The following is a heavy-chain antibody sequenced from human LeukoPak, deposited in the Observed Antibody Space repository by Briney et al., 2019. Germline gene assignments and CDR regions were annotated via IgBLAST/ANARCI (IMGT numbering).Heavy chain of an antibody. D-gene: IGHD4-17*01. J-gene: IGHJ3*02. CDR2: IIPIFGTA. CDR1: GGTFSSYA. V-gene: IGHV1-69*06. CDR3: ARTPSHYEDAFDI. Sequence: SVKVSCKASGGTFSSYAISWVRQAPGQGLEWMGGIIPIFGTANYAQKFQGRVTITADKSTSTAYMELSSLRSEDTAVYYCARTPSHYEDAFDIWGQGTMVTVSS.